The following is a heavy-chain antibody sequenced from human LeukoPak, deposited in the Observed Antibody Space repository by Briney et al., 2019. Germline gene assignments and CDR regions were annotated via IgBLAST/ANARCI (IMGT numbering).Heavy chain of an antibody. V-gene: IGHV3-33*01. CDR3: AIPSTYYYDSSGYYREYFQH. J-gene: IGHJ1*01. Sequence: PGRSLRLSCAAAGFTFSSYGMHWVRQAPGKGPEWVAVIWYDGSNRYYADSVKGRFTISRDNSKNTLYLQMNSLRAEDTAVYYCAIPSTYYYDSSGYYREYFQHWGQGTLVTVSS. CDR2: IWYDGSNR. D-gene: IGHD3-22*01. CDR1: GFTFSSYG.